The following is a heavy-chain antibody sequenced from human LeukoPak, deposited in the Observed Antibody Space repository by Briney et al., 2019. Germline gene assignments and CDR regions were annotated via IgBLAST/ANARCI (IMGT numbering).Heavy chain of an antibody. D-gene: IGHD4-17*01. CDR3: ARDTPTTVTQEGVIFDY. CDR1: GYTFTGYY. V-gene: IGHV1-46*01. CDR2: INPSGGGT. Sequence: GASVKVSCKASGYTFTGYYMHWVRQAPGQGLEWMGWINPSGGGTSYAQKFQGRVTMTRDTSTSTVYMELSSLRSEDTAVYYCARDTPTTVTQEGVIFDYWGQGTLVTVSS. J-gene: IGHJ4*02.